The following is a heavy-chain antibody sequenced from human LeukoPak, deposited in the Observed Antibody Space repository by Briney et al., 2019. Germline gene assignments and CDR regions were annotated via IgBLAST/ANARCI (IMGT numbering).Heavy chain of an antibody. Sequence: ASVKVSCKASGYTFTSYYMHWVRQAPGQGLEWMGGIIPIFGTANYAQKFQGRVTITADKSTSTAYMELSSLRSEDTAVYYCARGPILRFLEWSQRYYYYMDVWGKGTTVTVSS. CDR2: IIPIFGTA. CDR1: GYTFTSYY. CDR3: ARGPILRFLEWSQRYYYYMDV. J-gene: IGHJ6*03. V-gene: IGHV1-69*06. D-gene: IGHD3-3*01.